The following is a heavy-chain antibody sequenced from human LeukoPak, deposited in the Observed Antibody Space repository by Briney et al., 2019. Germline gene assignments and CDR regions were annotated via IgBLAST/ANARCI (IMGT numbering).Heavy chain of an antibody. CDR1: GFXFSTYS. CDR3: ARDPTGNDAFDI. CDR2: IRSGSTYI. D-gene: IGHD1-1*01. J-gene: IGHJ3*02. Sequence: GGSLRLSCAASGFXFSTYSMHWVRQAPGKGLEWVSSIRSGSTYINYADSVKGRFTVSRDNAKNSLYLQMNSLRAEDTAVYYCARDPTGNDAFDIWGPGTMVTVSS. V-gene: IGHV3-21*04.